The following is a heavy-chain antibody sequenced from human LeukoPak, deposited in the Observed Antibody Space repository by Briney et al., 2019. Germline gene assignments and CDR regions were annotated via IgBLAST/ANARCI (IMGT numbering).Heavy chain of an antibody. Sequence: GASVKVSCKASGYTFTSYDINWVRQATGQGLEWMGWMNPNSGNTGYAQKFQGRVTMTRNTSISTAYMELSSLRSEDTAVYYCARGIAAAGGYYYYMDVWGKGTTVTVSS. J-gene: IGHJ6*03. V-gene: IGHV1-8*01. CDR1: GYTFTSYD. CDR3: ARGIAAAGGYYYYMDV. D-gene: IGHD6-13*01. CDR2: MNPNSGNT.